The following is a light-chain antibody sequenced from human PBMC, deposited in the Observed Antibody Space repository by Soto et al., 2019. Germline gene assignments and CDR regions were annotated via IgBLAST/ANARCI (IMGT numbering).Light chain of an antibody. CDR1: QSISNS. CDR2: AAS. J-gene: IGKJ4*02. V-gene: IGKV1-39*01. Sequence: DIQMTQSPSSLSASVGDRVTVTCHSSQSISNSLNWYQQKPGMAPKLLIYAASTLGYGVPSRFSGRASSTHFTLTISSLQPDDFATYYCQQSFNRRMFTFGRGNKVDI. CDR3: QQSFNRRMFT.